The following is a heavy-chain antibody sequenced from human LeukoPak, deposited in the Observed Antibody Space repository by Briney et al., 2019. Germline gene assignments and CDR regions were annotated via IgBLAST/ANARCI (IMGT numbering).Heavy chain of an antibody. CDR3: ARPNTYDVGNNAFDI. CDR2: IYYSGST. J-gene: IGHJ3*02. CDR1: GGSMSRYY. V-gene: IGHV4-59*01. D-gene: IGHD2/OR15-2a*01. Sequence: SETLSLTCTVSGGSMSRYYWTWIRQSPGKALEWIGYIYYSGSTHYNPSLKSRVTMSVDTSKSQFSLKLSSVTAADTAVYYCARPNTYDVGNNAFDIWGQGTMVTVSS.